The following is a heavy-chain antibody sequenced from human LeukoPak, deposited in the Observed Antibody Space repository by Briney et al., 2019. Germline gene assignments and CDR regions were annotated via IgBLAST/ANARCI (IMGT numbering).Heavy chain of an antibody. CDR3: AKDQGGYSYGPDY. CDR1: GFTFSDYY. Sequence: GGSLRLSCAASGFTFSDYYMSWIRQAPGKGLEWVSYISSSGSTIYYADSVKGRFTISRDNSKNTLYLQMNSLRAEDTAVYYCAKDQGGYSYGPDYWGQGTLVTVSS. V-gene: IGHV3-11*04. CDR2: ISSSGSTI. J-gene: IGHJ4*02. D-gene: IGHD5-18*01.